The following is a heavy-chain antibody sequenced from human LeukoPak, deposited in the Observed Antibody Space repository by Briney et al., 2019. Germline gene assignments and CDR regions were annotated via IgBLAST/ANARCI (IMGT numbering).Heavy chain of an antibody. CDR2: ISSSSRTI. V-gene: IGHV3-48*04. Sequence: GGSLRLSCAASGFTFIYYSMTWVRQAPGKGLEWISYISSSSRTIYYADSVKGRFTISRDNPKNSVYLQMNSLSAEDTAVYYCARDRARATEGPELDYWGQGTLVTVSS. CDR3: ARDRARATEGPELDY. D-gene: IGHD1-26*01. J-gene: IGHJ4*02. CDR1: GFTFIYYS.